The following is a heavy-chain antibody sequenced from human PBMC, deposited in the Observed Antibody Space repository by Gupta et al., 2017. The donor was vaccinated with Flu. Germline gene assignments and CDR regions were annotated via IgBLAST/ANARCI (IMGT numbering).Heavy chain of an antibody. Sequence: EVQLLESGGGLVQPGGSLRLSCAASGFTFSSYAMSWVRQAPGKGLEWVSAISGSGGSTYYADSVKGRFTISRDNSKNTLYLQMNSLRAEDTAVYYCAKEVIRHIVVVPAAPRYFDYWGQGTLVTVSS. CDR2: ISGSGGST. CDR3: AKEVIRHIVVVPAAPRYFDY. J-gene: IGHJ4*02. V-gene: IGHV3-23*01. D-gene: IGHD2-2*01. CDR1: GFTFSSYA.